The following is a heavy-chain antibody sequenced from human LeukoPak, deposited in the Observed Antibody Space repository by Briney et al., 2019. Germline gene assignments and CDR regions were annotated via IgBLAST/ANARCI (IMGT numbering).Heavy chain of an antibody. J-gene: IGHJ4*02. V-gene: IGHV6-1*01. CDR3: TRYDSSGYYFDY. CDR2: TYYRSKWFN. D-gene: IGHD3-22*01. CDR1: GDSVSSNSAA. Sequence: SQTLSLTCAISGDSVSSNSAAWNWIRQSPSRGLEWLGRTYYRSKWFNDYAVSVKSRITIKPDTSKDQFSLHLNSVTPEDTAVYYCTRYDSSGYYFDYWGQGTLVTVSS.